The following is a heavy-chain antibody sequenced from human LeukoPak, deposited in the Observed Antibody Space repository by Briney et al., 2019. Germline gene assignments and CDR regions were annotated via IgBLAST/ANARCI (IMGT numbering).Heavy chain of an antibody. J-gene: IGHJ4*02. CDR1: GYSFTSYW. D-gene: IGHD6-13*01. CDR2: IYPGDSDT. Sequence: GESLKISCKGSGYSFTSYWIGWVRQMPGKGLEWMGIIYPGDSDTRYSPSFQGQVTISADKSISTAYLQWSSPKASDTAMYYCAAAAGPRGARFDYWGQGTLVTVSS. V-gene: IGHV5-51*01. CDR3: AAAAGPRGARFDY.